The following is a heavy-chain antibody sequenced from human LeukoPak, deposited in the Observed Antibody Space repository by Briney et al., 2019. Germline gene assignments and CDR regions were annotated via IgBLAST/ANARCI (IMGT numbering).Heavy chain of an antibody. V-gene: IGHV3-48*01. CDR1: GFTFSTYT. CDR2: ISGSSSAM. CDR3: ARGYCSGGTCYGHFDY. J-gene: IGHJ4*02. D-gene: IGHD2-15*01. Sequence: GGSLRLSCAASGFTFSTYTMNWVRQAPGKGPEGVSYISGSSSAMDYAASVKGRFTISRDNAKNSLYLQMNSLRAEDTAVYYCARGYCSGGTCYGHFDYWGQGTLVTVSS.